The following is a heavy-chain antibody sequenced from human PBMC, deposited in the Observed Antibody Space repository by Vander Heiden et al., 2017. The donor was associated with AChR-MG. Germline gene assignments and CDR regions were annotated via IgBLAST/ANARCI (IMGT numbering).Heavy chain of an antibody. CDR3: ARDSDDSSGKGPSALDY. D-gene: IGHD3-22*01. CDR1: GFTFSSYG. Sequence: QVQLVESGGGVVQPGRSLRLSCAASGFTFSSYGMHWVRQAPGKGLEWVAVIWYDGSNKYYADSVKGRFTISRDNSKNTLYLQMNSLRAEDTAVYYCARDSDDSSGKGPSALDYWGQGTLVTVSS. V-gene: IGHV3-33*01. J-gene: IGHJ4*02. CDR2: IWYDGSNK.